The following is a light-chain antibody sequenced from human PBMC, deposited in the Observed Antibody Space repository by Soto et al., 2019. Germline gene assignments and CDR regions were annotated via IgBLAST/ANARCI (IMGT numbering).Light chain of an antibody. CDR1: QSVSSN. CDR2: GAS. V-gene: IGKV3-15*01. Sequence: EIVMTQSPATLSVSPGERATLSCRASQSVSSNLAWYQQKPGQAPRLLIYGASTRATGIPARFSGSGSGTEFTLTLSSLQSEDFEVYYCQQYNNWPPDWTFGQGTKVEIK. CDR3: QQYNNWPPDWT. J-gene: IGKJ1*01.